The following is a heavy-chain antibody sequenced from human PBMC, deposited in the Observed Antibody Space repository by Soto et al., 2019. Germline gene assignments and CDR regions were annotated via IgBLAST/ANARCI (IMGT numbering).Heavy chain of an antibody. V-gene: IGHV4-34*01. J-gene: IGHJ6*03. Sequence: SETLSLTCAVYGGSFSGYYWSWIRQPPGKGLEWIGEINHSGSTNYNPSLKSRVTISVDTSKNQFSLKLSSVTAADTAVYYCAREFQDIVVVPAARDYYYYMDVWGKGTTVTVSS. CDR1: GGSFSGYY. CDR2: INHSGST. CDR3: AREFQDIVVVPAARDYYYYMDV. D-gene: IGHD2-2*01.